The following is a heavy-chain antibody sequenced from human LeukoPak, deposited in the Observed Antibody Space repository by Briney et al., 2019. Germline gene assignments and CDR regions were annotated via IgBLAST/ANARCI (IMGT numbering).Heavy chain of an antibody. D-gene: IGHD5-12*01. Sequence: GGSLRLSCAASGFTLRSYDMSWVRQAPGEGLEWVAATSGSGGNTYYADSVKGRFTISRDNSKNTLYLQMNSLRAEDTAVYCCAKEYSGYDFDYWGQGTLVTVSS. CDR3: AKEYSGYDFDY. CDR1: GFTLRSYD. CDR2: TSGSGGNT. V-gene: IGHV3-23*01. J-gene: IGHJ4*02.